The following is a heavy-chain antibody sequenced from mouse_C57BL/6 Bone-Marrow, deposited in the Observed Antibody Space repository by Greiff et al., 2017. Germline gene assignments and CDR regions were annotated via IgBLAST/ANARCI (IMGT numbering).Heavy chain of an antibody. Sequence: EVQLVESGGGLVQPGASLKLSCESNEYEFPSHDMSWVRKTPEKRLELVADINSDGGSTYYPDTMERRFIISRDTTTKTLYLQMSSLRSEDTAVYYCARLSTASDWYFDVWGTGTTVTVSS. J-gene: IGHJ1*03. CDR3: ARLSTASDWYFDV. CDR1: EYEFPSHD. CDR2: INSDGGST. V-gene: IGHV5-2*01. D-gene: IGHD1-2*01.